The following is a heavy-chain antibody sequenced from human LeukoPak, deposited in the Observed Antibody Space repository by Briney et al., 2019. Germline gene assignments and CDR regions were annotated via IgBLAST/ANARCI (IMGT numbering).Heavy chain of an antibody. D-gene: IGHD3-10*02. CDR1: GYTFTSYG. J-gene: IGHJ4*02. CDR3: ARDGTMSTRAPGGVPDY. CDR2: ISAYNGNT. V-gene: IGHV1-18*01. Sequence: GASVKVSCKASGYTFTSYGISWVRQAPGQGLERMGWISAYNGNTNYAQKLQGRVTMTTDTSTSTAYMELRSLRSDDTAVYYCARDGTMSTRAPGGVPDYWGQGTLVTVSS.